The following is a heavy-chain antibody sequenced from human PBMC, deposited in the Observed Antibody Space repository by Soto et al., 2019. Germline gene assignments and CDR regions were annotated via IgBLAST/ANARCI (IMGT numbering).Heavy chain of an antibody. CDR1: GFTFSDYY. Sequence: LRLSCAASGFTFSDYYMTWIRQAPGSGLEWVSYISSSSGTISYANSVKGRFTISRDNAQNSLYLQMTSLRAEDTAVYYCARGTYRGKTDFDYWGQGTLVTVSS. J-gene: IGHJ4*02. CDR2: ISSSSGTI. CDR3: ARGTYRGKTDFDY. V-gene: IGHV3-11*01. D-gene: IGHD5-12*01.